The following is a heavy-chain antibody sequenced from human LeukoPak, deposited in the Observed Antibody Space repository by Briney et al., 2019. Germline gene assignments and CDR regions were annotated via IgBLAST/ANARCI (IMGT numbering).Heavy chain of an antibody. J-gene: IGHJ5*02. D-gene: IGHD4-17*01. CDR3: ARDVYGDYLHDWFDP. Sequence: SETLSLTCTVSGYSISSGYYWGWIRQPPGKGLEWIGSIYHSGSTYYNPSLKSRVTISVDTSKNQFSLKLSSVTAADTAVYYCARDVYGDYLHDWFDPWGQGTLVTVSS. CDR2: IYHSGST. V-gene: IGHV4-38-2*02. CDR1: GYSISSGYY.